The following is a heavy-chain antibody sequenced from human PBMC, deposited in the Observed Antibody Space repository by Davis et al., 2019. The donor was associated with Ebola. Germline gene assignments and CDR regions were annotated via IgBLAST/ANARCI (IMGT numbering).Heavy chain of an antibody. CDR3: ARVFITIFGVVITENGMDV. J-gene: IGHJ6*04. V-gene: IGHV3-23*01. Sequence: GGSLRLSCAASGFIFSSYVMSWVRQAPGKGLEWVSTLGLSADTYYADSVKGRFTISRDNSKNTLYLQMNSLRAEDTAVYYCARVFITIFGVVITENGMDVWGKGTTVTVSS. D-gene: IGHD3-3*01. CDR1: GFIFSSYV. CDR2: LGLSADT.